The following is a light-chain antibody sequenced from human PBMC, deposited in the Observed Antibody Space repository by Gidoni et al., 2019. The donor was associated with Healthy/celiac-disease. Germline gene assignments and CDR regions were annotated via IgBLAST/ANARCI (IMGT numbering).Light chain of an antibody. CDR2: KAS. J-gene: IGKJ2*01. V-gene: IGKV1-5*03. Sequence: DIQMTQSPSTLSASVGDRVTITCRASQSISSWLAWYQQKPGKAPKLLIYKASSLESGVPSRFSGSGSGTEFTPTISSLQPDDFATYYCQHLGTFGQGTKLEI. CDR3: QHLGT. CDR1: QSISSW.